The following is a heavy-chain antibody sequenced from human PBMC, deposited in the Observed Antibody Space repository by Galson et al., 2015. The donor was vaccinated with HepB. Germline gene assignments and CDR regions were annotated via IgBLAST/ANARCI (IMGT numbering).Heavy chain of an antibody. CDR2: INTNTGNP. D-gene: IGHD5-18*01. Sequence: SVKVSCKASGYTFTSYAMNWVRQAPGQGLEWMGWINTNTGNPTYAQGFTGRFVFSLDTSVSTSYLQISSLKAEDTAVYYCARDPERAMATDLDYWGQGTPVTVSS. J-gene: IGHJ4*02. V-gene: IGHV7-4-1*02. CDR3: ARDPERAMATDLDY. CDR1: GYTFTSYA.